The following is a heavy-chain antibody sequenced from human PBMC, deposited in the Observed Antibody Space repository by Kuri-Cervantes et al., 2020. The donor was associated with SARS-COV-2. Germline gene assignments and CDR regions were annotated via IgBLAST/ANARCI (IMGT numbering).Heavy chain of an antibody. Sequence: GGSLRLSCAASGFTFSSYWMSWVRQAPGKGLEWVANIKQDGSEKYYVDSVKGRFAISRDNAKNSLYLQMNSLRAEDTAVYCCARVYVQQLIFHYYYYMDVWGKGTTVTVSS. CDR1: GFTFSSYW. CDR3: ARVYVQQLIFHYYYYMDV. CDR2: IKQDGSEK. V-gene: IGHV3-7*01. D-gene: IGHD6-13*01. J-gene: IGHJ6*03.